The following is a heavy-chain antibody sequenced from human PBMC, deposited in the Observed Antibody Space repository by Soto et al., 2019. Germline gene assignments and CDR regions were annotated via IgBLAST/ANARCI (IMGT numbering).Heavy chain of an antibody. Sequence: EVQLLESGGGLVQPGGSLRLSCTASGFTFSSYTMSWVRQAPGEGLEWVSAISGAGSNTYYADSVKGRFAISRDNSKNTLYLQMNSLRVEDTAVYYCAKALGYSASLSWGQGALVTVSS. D-gene: IGHD5-12*01. V-gene: IGHV3-23*01. J-gene: IGHJ4*02. CDR2: ISGAGSNT. CDR1: GFTFSSYT. CDR3: AKALGYSASLS.